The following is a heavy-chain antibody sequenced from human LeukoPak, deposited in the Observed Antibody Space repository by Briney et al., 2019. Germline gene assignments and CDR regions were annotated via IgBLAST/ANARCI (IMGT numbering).Heavy chain of an antibody. J-gene: IGHJ4*02. CDR2: ISGSGGST. Sequence: GGSLRLSCAASGFTFSRYAMSWVRQAPGKGLEWVSVISGSGGSTYYGDSVKGRFTISRDNSKNTLYLQMNSLRAEDTAVYYCAKDGVVTITFDYWGQGTLVTVSS. CDR3: AKDGVVTITFDY. D-gene: IGHD3-16*01. CDR1: GFTFSRYA. V-gene: IGHV3-23*01.